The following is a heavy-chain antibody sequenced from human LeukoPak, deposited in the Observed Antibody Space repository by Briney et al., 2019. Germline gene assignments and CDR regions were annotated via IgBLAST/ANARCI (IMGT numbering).Heavy chain of an antibody. D-gene: IGHD1-26*01. CDR2: IYSSGST. CDR1: GGSISSYY. Sequence: SETLSLTCTVSGGSISSYYWSWIRQPAGEGLEWIGRIYSSGSTNYNPSLRSRVTMSVDTSRNQFSLKLSSVTAADTAVYYCARMFSGTYGGIDYWGQGTLVTVSA. J-gene: IGHJ4*02. V-gene: IGHV4-4*07. CDR3: ARMFSGTYGGIDY.